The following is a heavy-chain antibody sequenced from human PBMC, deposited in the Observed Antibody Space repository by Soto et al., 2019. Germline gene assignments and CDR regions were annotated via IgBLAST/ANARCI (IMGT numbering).Heavy chain of an antibody. D-gene: IGHD4-17*01. Sequence: PGGSLRLSCAASGFTLSSYHMDWVRQAPGKGLAWVSYINAGSSIIHYADSVRGRFTISRDNAKNSLYLQMDSLRAEDTAVYYCARDGSTETTNFHYAMDVWGQGTTVTVSS. CDR3: ARDGSTETTNFHYAMDV. CDR2: INAGSSII. CDR1: GFTLSSYH. V-gene: IGHV3-48*03. J-gene: IGHJ6*02.